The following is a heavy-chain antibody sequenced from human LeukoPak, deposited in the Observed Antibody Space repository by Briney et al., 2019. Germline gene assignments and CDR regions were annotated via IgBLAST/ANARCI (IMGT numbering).Heavy chain of an antibody. J-gene: IGHJ4*02. CDR1: GGSISNFY. Sequence: SETLSLTCTVSGGSISNFYWSWIRQPPGKGLEWIGYIYYSGTTNYSPSLKSRVTISVDSSKNQVSLKLNSVTAADTAVYYCARQERGNSINADHWGQGTLVSVSS. CDR3: ARQERGNSINADH. V-gene: IGHV4-59*08. D-gene: IGHD5-12*01. CDR2: IYYSGTT.